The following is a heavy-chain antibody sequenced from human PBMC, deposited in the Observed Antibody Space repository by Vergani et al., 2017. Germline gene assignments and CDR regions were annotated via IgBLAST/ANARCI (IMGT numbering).Heavy chain of an antibody. J-gene: IGHJ2*01. D-gene: IGHD2/OR15-2a*01. CDR2: ISHSGSA. CDR1: GGSFSGHF. CDR3: VRSTMRSFGNWYFDL. Sequence: QVLLQQWGAGLLKPSETLSLTSAVYGGSFSGHFWNWIRQSPGKGLEWIGEISHSGSANYNPSLKSRVTISVDTSKKQLSLKMNSVTAADTAVYYCVRSTMRSFGNWYFDLWGRGTLVTVSS. V-gene: IGHV4-34*02.